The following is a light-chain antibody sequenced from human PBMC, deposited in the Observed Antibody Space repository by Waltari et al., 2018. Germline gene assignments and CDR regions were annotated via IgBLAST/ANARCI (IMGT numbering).Light chain of an antibody. CDR1: QSISSW. CDR2: KAS. J-gene: IGKJ1*01. CDR3: QQYNSYSGT. Sequence: DIQMTQSPSTLSASVGDRVTITCRASQSISSWFAWYQQKPGKAPKLLTYKASSLESGVPSRFSGSGSGTEFTLTISSLQPDDFATYYCQQYNSYSGTFGQGTKVEIK. V-gene: IGKV1-5*03.